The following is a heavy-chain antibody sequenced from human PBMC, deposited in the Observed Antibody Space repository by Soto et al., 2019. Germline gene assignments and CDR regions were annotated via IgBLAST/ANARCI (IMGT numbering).Heavy chain of an antibody. V-gene: IGHV3-7*01. Sequence: EVQLVESGGGLVQPGGSLRLSCAASGFSLSSYWMSWVRQAPGKGLEWVANMNQDGSESDYVGSVKGRFTFTRDHAKNSLYLQMNSLRAEDTAVYYCARLSTSAGRRDLACWGQGTLVTVSS. CDR3: ARLSTSAGRRDLAC. J-gene: IGHJ4*02. CDR2: MNQDGSES. CDR1: GFSLSSYW.